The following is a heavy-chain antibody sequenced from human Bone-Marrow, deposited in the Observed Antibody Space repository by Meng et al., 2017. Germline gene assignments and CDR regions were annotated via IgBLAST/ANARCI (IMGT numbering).Heavy chain of an antibody. Sequence: GGSLRLSCAASGFSFSDAWMSWVRQAPGKGLEWVGRIKSKRDGGTTDYAAPVNGRFTISRDDSKNMLYLQMNSLKTEDTALYRCTTGRTYSPIDDWGQGTLVTVSS. J-gene: IGHJ4*02. CDR1: GFSFSDAW. D-gene: IGHD1-14*01. CDR3: TTGRTYSPIDD. V-gene: IGHV3-15*01. CDR2: IKSKRDGGTT.